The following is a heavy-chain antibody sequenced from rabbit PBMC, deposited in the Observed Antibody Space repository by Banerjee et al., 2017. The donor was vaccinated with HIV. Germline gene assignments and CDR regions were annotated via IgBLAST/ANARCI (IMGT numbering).Heavy chain of an antibody. CDR3: ARGGVGSTYPCGGMDL. Sequence: QQQLEESGGGLVKPGGTLTLTCKASGIDFSSYYYMCWVRQAPGKGLEWIACIDTGSRGCTWYASWAKGRFTISKTSSTTVTLQMPSLTAADADTHFCARGGVGSTYPCGGMDLWGPGTLVTVS. D-gene: IGHD6-1*01. CDR2: IDTGSRGCT. CDR1: GIDFSSYYY. V-gene: IGHV1S45*01. J-gene: IGHJ6*01.